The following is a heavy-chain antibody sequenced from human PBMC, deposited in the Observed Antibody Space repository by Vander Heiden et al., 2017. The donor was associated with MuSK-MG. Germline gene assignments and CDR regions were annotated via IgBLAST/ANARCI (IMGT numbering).Heavy chain of an antibody. CDR3: ARSGAAGESPAEYFQH. J-gene: IGHJ1*01. Sequence: EVQLVQSGAEVKKPGESLKISCKGSGYSFTSYWIGWVRQMPGKGLEWMGIIYPGDSDTRYRPSFKGQVTISADKSISTAYLQWSSLKASDTAMYYCARSGAAGESPAEYFQHWGQGTLVTVSS. CDR1: GYSFTSYW. V-gene: IGHV5-51*01. D-gene: IGHD1-26*01. CDR2: IYPGDSDT.